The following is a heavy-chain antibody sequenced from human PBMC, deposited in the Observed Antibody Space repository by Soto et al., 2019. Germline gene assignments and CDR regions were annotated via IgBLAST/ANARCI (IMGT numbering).Heavy chain of an antibody. CDR3: ASFGLRRPDSSSYYLYYYGMDV. D-gene: IGHD6-13*01. V-gene: IGHV4-34*01. J-gene: IGHJ6*02. CDR2: INHSGST. Sequence: SETLSLTCAVYGGSFSGYYWSWIRQPPGKGLEWIGEINHSGSTNYNPSLKSRVTISVDTSKNQFSLKLSSVTAADTAVYYCASFGLRRPDSSSYYLYYYGMDVWGQGTTVTVSS. CDR1: GGSFSGYY.